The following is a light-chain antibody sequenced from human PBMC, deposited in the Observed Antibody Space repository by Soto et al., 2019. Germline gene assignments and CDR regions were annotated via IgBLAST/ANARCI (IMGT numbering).Light chain of an antibody. J-gene: IGLJ1*01. Sequence: QSALAQPPSASGSPGQSVTISCTGSGSDIGAYNFVSWYQQHPGKAPKLMIFGVTERPSGVPDRFSGSKSGNTASLTVSGLQADDEAVYYCYSLAGSTIVFGTGTKLTVL. CDR3: YSLAGSTIV. CDR2: GVT. V-gene: IGLV2-8*01. CDR1: GSDIGAYNF.